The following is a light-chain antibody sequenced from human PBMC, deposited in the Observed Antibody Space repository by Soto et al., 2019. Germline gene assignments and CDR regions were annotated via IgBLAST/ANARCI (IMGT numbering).Light chain of an antibody. J-gene: IGKJ4*01. CDR1: QSVSNN. CDR3: QQYNTWSSLT. CDR2: GAS. Sequence: EIVMTQSPATLSVSPGERATLSCRASQSVSNNLAWYQQKPGQAPRLLIYGASTRATGIPARSSGSGSGTEFTLTLSSLQSEYSAVYYFQQYNTWSSLTFGGPTKVET. V-gene: IGKV3-15*01.